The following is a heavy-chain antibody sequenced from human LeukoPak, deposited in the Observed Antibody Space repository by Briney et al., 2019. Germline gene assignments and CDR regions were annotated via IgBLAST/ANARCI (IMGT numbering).Heavy chain of an antibody. V-gene: IGHV1-8*03. Sequence: GASVKVSCKASGYTFTSYGISWVRQATGQGLEWMGWMNPNSGNTGYAQKFQGRVTITADESTSTAYMELSSLRSEDTAVYYCARTPKNVLRFLEWLPGWFDPWGQGTLVTVSS. CDR3: ARTPKNVLRFLEWLPGWFDP. J-gene: IGHJ5*02. D-gene: IGHD3-3*01. CDR2: MNPNSGNT. CDR1: GYTFTSYG.